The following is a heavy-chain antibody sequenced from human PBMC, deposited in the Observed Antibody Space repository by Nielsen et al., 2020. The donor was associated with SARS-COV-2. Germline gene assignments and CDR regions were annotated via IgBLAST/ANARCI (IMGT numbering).Heavy chain of an antibody. CDR3: AKDMVRSSPEWELILGVAFDV. J-gene: IGHJ3*01. V-gene: IGHV3-48*01. D-gene: IGHD1-26*01. CDR2: ISSSSSTI. Sequence: GGSLRLSCAASGFTFSSYSMNWVRQAPGKGLEWVSYISSSSSTIYYADSVKGRFTISRDNAKNSLYLQMNSLRPDDTALYYCAKDMVRSSPEWELILGVAFDVWGQGTLVTVSS. CDR1: GFTFSSYS.